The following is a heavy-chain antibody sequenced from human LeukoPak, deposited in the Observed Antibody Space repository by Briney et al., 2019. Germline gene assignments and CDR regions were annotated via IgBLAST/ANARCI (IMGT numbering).Heavy chain of an antibody. CDR1: GFTFSSYS. CDR2: ISSGSSYI. Sequence: GGSLRLSCAASGFTFSSYSMNWVRQAPGKGLEWVSSISSGSSYIYYADSVKGRFTISRDNAKNSLYLQMNDLRAEDTAAYYCARGATDTTRWFGPWGQGTLVTVSS. CDR3: ARGATDTTRWFGP. D-gene: IGHD1-26*01. V-gene: IGHV3-21*01. J-gene: IGHJ5*02.